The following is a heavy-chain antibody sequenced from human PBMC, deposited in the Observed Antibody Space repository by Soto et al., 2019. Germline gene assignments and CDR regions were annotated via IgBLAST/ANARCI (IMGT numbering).Heavy chain of an antibody. CDR1: GFTFSNNG. Sequence: QVQLVESGGGAVQPGRSLRLSCAASGFTFSNNGIHWVRQAPGKGLEWVAVISSDGINKYYADSVKGRSTISRDNSKNTLFLQMNSLRVEDTAVYCSAMDLYGGSSRFDYWGQGTLVTVSS. CDR2: ISSDGINK. CDR3: AMDLYGGSSRFDY. D-gene: IGHD2-15*01. V-gene: IGHV3-30*03. J-gene: IGHJ4*02.